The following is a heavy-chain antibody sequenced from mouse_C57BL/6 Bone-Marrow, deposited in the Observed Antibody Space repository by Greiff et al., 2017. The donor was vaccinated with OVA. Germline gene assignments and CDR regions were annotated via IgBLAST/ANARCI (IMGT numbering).Heavy chain of an antibody. CDR3: ARCGGLRGFYWYFDV. J-gene: IGHJ1*03. CDR2: ISYSGIT. CDR1: GYSITSDY. Sequence: VQLQQSGPGLAKPSQTLSLTCSVTGYSITSDYWNWIRKFPGNKLEYMGYISYSGITYYNPSLKSRISITRDTSKNQYYLQLTSVTTEDTATDYCARCGGLRGFYWYFDVWGTGTTVTVSS. V-gene: IGHV3-8*01. D-gene: IGHD2-4*01.